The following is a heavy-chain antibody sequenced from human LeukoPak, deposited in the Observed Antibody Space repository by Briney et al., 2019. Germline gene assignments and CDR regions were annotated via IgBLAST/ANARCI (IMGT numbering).Heavy chain of an antibody. CDR1: GPTFSSYN. V-gene: IGHV3-21*01. Sequence: PGGSLRLSCAASGPTFSSYNMHWVRQAPGKGLEWVSSISSSSSYIYYADSVKGRFTISRDNAKNSLYLQMNSLRAEDTGVYYCARLSSSWYDYWGQGTLVTVSS. D-gene: IGHD6-13*01. CDR2: ISSSSSYI. CDR3: ARLSSSWYDY. J-gene: IGHJ4*02.